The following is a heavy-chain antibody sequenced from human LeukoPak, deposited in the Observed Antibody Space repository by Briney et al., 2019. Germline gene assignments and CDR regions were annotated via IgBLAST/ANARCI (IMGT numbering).Heavy chain of an antibody. J-gene: IGHJ4*02. V-gene: IGHV3-23*01. CDR3: ANGYHSGSYFAL. CDR1: GFTFSSFA. D-gene: IGHD3-10*01. Sequence: AGGSLRLSCAASGFTFSSFAMSWVHQPPGKGLEWVSGISVSGGSTYHADSVRGRFTISRDNSKNTLSLQMNSLRGEDTAVYYCANGYHSGSYFALWGQGTLVTVSS. CDR2: ISVSGGST.